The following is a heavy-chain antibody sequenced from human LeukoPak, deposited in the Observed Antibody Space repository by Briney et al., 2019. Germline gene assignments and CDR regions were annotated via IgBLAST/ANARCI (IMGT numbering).Heavy chain of an antibody. Sequence: GGSLRLSCAASGCTFSSYWMSWVRQAPGKGLEWVANIKQDGSEKYYVDSVKGRFTISRDNAKNSLYLQMNSLRAEYTAVYYLSRVTNRAVLDAFEFWGQGTMVTVSS. V-gene: IGHV3-7*01. D-gene: IGHD1-14*01. J-gene: IGHJ3*01. CDR3: SRVTNRAVLDAFEF. CDR2: IKQDGSEK. CDR1: GCTFSSYW.